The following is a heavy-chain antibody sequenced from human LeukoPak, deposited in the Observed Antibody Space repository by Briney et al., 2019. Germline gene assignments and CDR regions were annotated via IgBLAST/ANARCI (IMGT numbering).Heavy chain of an antibody. CDR1: GGSFSGYY. CDR3: ARDSHSSGEYYFDC. D-gene: IGHD5-18*01. Sequence: SETLSLTCAVYGGSFSGYYWSWIRQPPGKGLEWIGEINDSGSTNRNPSLKSRVTISVDTSKSQFSLKVRSVTAADTAVYYCARDSHSSGEYYFDCWGQGTLVTVSS. CDR2: INDSGST. J-gene: IGHJ4*02. V-gene: IGHV4-34*01.